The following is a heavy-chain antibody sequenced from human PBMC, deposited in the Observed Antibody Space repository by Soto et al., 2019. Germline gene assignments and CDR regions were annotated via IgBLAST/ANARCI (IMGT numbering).Heavy chain of an antibody. CDR3: ARGPIAARPSGIAVAGTGPHYYYYYGMDV. V-gene: IGHV1-69*01. CDR2: IIPIFGTA. J-gene: IGHJ6*02. Sequence: QVQLVQSGAEVKKPGSSVKVSCKASGGTFSSYAISWVRQAPGQGLEWMGGIIPIFGTANYAQKFQGRVTITADESTSTAYMELSSLRSEDTAVYYCARGPIAARPSGIAVAGTGPHYYYYYGMDVWGQGTTVTVSS. CDR1: GGTFSSYA. D-gene: IGHD6-19*01.